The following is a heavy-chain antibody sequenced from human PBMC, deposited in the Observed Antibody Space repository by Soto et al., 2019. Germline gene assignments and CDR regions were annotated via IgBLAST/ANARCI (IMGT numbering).Heavy chain of an antibody. CDR2: IWYDGSNK. CDR3: ARDSKGAFDI. Sequence: QVQLVESGGGVVQPGRSLRLSCAASGFTISSYGMHWVRQAPGKGLEWVAVIWYDGSNKYYADSVKGRFTISRDNSKNTLYLQMNSLRAEDTAVYYCARDSKGAFDIWGQGTMVTVSS. D-gene: IGHD2-2*01. CDR1: GFTISSYG. J-gene: IGHJ3*02. V-gene: IGHV3-33*01.